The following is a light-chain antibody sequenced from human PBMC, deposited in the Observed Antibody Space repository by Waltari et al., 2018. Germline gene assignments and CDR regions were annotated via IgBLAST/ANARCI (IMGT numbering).Light chain of an antibody. CDR2: YDR. V-gene: IGLV3-21*04. CDR1: SLGTKT. CDR3: QVWDFTQGV. Sequence: SYVLNQPPSVSVAPGKTARISCGGTSLGTKTVHWYQQKPGQAPVLVIHYDRGRPPGVPERVSCSTSGNTATLTIKWVEAGDEAEYFCQVWDFTQGVFGGGTKLTVL. J-gene: IGLJ3*02.